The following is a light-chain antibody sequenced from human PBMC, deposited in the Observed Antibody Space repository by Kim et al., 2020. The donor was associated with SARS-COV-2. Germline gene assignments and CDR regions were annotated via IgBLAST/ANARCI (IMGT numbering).Light chain of an antibody. Sequence: VTIALPGTESNIGYHKLVSWYQQPAAKVPKLVLFDVSKRPSGVPDLFSVSNSGNTASLTISGLQGDDEADYYCCAYAGSYTYVFGTGTKVTVL. CDR3: CAYAGSYTYV. V-gene: IGLV2-11*01. CDR2: DVS. J-gene: IGLJ1*01. CDR1: ESNIGYHKL.